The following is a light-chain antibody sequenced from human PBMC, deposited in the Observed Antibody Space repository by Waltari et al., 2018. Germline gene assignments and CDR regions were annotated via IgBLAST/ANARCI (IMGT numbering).Light chain of an antibody. CDR2: KVS. V-gene: IGKV2-30*01. Sequence: DVVMTQSPLSLPVTLGQPASISCRSSQSLVNSDGNTYLNWFQQRPGQSPRRRIYKVSNRDSGVPDRCSGSGSGTDFTLEISRVEAEDVGVDYCMQGSHWLPGWTFGQGTKVEIK. J-gene: IGKJ1*01. CDR3: MQGSHWLPGWT. CDR1: QSLVNSDGNTY.